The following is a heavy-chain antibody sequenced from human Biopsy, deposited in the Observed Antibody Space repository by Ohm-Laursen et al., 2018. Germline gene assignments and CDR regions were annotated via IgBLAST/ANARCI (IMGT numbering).Heavy chain of an antibody. CDR3: ARLPHGDLRYNFDY. J-gene: IGHJ4*02. V-gene: IGHV4-59*08. Sequence: SDTLSLTCTVSGDSISNYYWSWVRQPPGKGLEWIGYISYSGSTNYNPSLRSRVTISLDTSKNQFSLKLSSVTAADTAVYYCARLPHGDLRYNFDYWGQGTLVTVSS. D-gene: IGHD2-21*02. CDR2: ISYSGST. CDR1: GDSISNYY.